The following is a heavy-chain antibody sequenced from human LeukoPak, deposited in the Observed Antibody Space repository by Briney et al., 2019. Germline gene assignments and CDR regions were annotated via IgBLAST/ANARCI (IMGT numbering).Heavy chain of an antibody. CDR1: GFTFSSYA. D-gene: IGHD3-10*01. J-gene: IGHJ4*02. CDR2: ISGSGGST. CDR3: AKPDRAGYYGSGSYYIHYFDY. V-gene: IGHV3-23*01. Sequence: PGGSLRLSCAASGFTFSSYAMSWVRQAPGKGLEWVSAISGSGGSTYYADSVKGRFTISRDNSKNTLYLQMNSLRAEDTAVYYCAKPDRAGYYGSGSYYIHYFDYWGQGTLVTVSS.